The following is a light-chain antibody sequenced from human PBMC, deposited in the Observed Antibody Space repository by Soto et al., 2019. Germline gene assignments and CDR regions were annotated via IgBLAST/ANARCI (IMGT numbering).Light chain of an antibody. Sequence: EIVLTQSPATLSLSPGERATLSCRASQSVDAYLAWYLQRPGQAPRLLIFDASNRATGIPTRFSGSGSGTDFTLTISSLEPEDLAVYYCQQRSNWAPTFGQGTKVEIK. CDR2: DAS. V-gene: IGKV3-11*01. CDR1: QSVDAY. J-gene: IGKJ1*01. CDR3: QQRSNWAPT.